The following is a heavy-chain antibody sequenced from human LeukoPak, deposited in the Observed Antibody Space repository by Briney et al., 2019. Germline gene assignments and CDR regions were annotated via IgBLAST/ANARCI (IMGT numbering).Heavy chain of an antibody. CDR1: GFTFSSYW. J-gene: IGHJ4*02. CDR2: IKYDGSEN. Sequence: GGSLRLSCAASGFTFSSYWMSWVRQAPGKGLEWVANIKYDGSENYYVDSVKGRFTISRDNADNSLYLQMNSLRDEDTAVYYCARDFTHGGSFDYWGQGTLVTVSS. V-gene: IGHV3-7*01. D-gene: IGHD1-26*01. CDR3: ARDFTHGGSFDY.